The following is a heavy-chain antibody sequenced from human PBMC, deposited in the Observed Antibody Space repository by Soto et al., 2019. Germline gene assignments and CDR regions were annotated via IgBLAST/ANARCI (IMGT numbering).Heavy chain of an antibody. J-gene: IGHJ4*02. CDR3: SRENSYFDY. CDR2: ISAYNANA. Sequence: QIQLLQSGAEVKKPGASVKVTCKASGYTFRNFGISWVRQAPGQGLEWMGCISAYNANANYAQKFQGRITITADTSTSTAYMELRRLRSDDTAVYYCSRENSYFDYWGQGTLGTVSS. V-gene: IGHV1-18*01. CDR1: GYTFRNFG.